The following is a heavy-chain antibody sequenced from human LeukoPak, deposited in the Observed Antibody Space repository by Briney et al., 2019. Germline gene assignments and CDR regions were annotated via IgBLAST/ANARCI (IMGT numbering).Heavy chain of an antibody. Sequence: GGSLRLSCAASGFAVSSSYMYWVRQAPGKGLEWVSFLYRGDSAIYAESVRGRFTISRDNSKNTLYLLMNSLIPEDTAVYYCAREVVSTPSYFASWGQGTLVTVSS. D-gene: IGHD2-15*01. J-gene: IGHJ4*02. CDR3: AREVVSTPSYFAS. CDR2: LYRGDSA. V-gene: IGHV3-53*01. CDR1: GFAVSSSY.